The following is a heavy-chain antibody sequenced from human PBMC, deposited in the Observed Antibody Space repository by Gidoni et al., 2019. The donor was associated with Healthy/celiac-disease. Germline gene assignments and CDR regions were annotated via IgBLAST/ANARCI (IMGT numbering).Heavy chain of an antibody. V-gene: IGHV3-33*01. CDR1: GFTFSSYG. D-gene: IGHD3-3*01. J-gene: IGHJ6*02. Sequence: QVQLVESGGGVVQPGRSLRLSCAASGFTFSSYGMHWVRQAPGKGLEWVAVIWYDGSNKYYADSVKGRFTISRDNSKNTLYLQMNSLRAEDTAVYYCARGDDSAYYYYGMDVWGQGTTVTVSS. CDR2: IWYDGSNK. CDR3: ARGDDSAYYYYGMDV.